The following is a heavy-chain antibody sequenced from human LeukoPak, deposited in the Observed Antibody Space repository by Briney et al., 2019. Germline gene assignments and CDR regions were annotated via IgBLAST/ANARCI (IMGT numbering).Heavy chain of an antibody. CDR2: ISSSSSTI. D-gene: IGHD3-16*01. Sequence: AGGSLRLSCAASGFTFSSYSMNWVRQAPGKGLEWVSYISSSSSTIYYADSVKGRFTISRDNAKNSLYLQMNSLRAEDTAVYCCARDSLWEQKDAFDIWGKGKRVTVFS. J-gene: IGHJ3*02. V-gene: IGHV3-48*01. CDR1: GFTFSSYS. CDR3: ARDSLWEQKDAFDI.